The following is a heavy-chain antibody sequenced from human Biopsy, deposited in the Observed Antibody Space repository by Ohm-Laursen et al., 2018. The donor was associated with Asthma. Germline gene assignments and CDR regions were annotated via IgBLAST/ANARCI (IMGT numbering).Heavy chain of an antibody. D-gene: IGHD3-22*01. V-gene: IGHV3-30*03. CDR1: GFVFSQCG. Sequence: SLRLSCSATGFVFSQCGMHWVRQGPGKGLEWVALVSSDGHNKYYEDSVKGRFTISRDNSRNRLYLQINRLTVEDSAVYFCARQTGQDYGDSSGFDIWGQGTKVAVSS. CDR3: ARQTGQDYGDSSGFDI. CDR2: VSSDGHNK. J-gene: IGHJ3*02.